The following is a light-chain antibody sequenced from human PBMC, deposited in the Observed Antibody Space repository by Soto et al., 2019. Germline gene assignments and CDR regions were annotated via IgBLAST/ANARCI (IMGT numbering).Light chain of an antibody. CDR1: QSVSSN. CDR3: LQYDDGPYT. V-gene: IGKV3-15*01. Sequence: EIVMTQSPATLSLSPGERATLSCRASQSVSSNVAWYQQIPGQTPRLLIYGASTRATGIPVRFSGSGSGTEFTLTICSLQSEDFAVYYCLQYDDGPYTFGQGTKVEI. J-gene: IGKJ2*01. CDR2: GAS.